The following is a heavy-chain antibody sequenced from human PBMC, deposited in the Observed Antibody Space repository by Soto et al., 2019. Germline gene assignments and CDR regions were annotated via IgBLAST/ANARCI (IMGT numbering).Heavy chain of an antibody. CDR3: AREGAVTLRMYTGLDI. CDR2: INPNTGGT. CDR1: GYTFTGHY. D-gene: IGHD2-8*02. V-gene: IGHV1-2*04. J-gene: IGHJ3*02. Sequence: VKVSCKTSGYTFTGHYIHWVRQAPGQGLEWMGWINPNTGGTNYAQKFQGWVTMTRETSISTAYMELSRLKSDDTAVYYCAREGAVTLRMYTGLDIRGPGTMVTVSS.